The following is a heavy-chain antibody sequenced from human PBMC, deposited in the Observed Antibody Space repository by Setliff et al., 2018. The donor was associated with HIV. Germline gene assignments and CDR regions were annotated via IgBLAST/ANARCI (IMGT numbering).Heavy chain of an antibody. CDR1: GFMFTNYW. D-gene: IGHD3-3*01. V-gene: IGHV3-20*04. Sequence: GGSLRLSCATSGFMFTNYWMSWVRQAPGKGLEWVSGIGWNSGSKGYADSVKGRFTISRDNAKNSLYLQMNSLRVEDTAVHYCARVGIKGGSDFWSGYRRPYYMDVWGKGTTVTV. CDR2: IGWNSGSK. J-gene: IGHJ6*03. CDR3: ARVGIKGGSDFWSGYRRPYYMDV.